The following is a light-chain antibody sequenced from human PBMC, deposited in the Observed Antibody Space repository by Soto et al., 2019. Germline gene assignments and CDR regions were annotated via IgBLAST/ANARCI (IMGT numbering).Light chain of an antibody. J-gene: IGKJ2*01. Sequence: DIQMTQSPSSLSASVGDRVTITCRASQGISTYLVWYQQRQGRAPKLLIYAASSLLSGVPSRFSGSGSGTDFTLTISSLQPEDFATYYCQQSYRTPYTFGQWTKLETK. CDR1: QGISTY. V-gene: IGKV1-39*01. CDR3: QQSYRTPYT. CDR2: AAS.